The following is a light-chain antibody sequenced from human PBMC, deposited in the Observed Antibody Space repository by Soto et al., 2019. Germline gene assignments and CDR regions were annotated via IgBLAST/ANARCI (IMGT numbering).Light chain of an antibody. CDR1: QVISTS. CDR2: AAS. CDR3: QQSFRTPLT. Sequence: DIQLTQSPSFLSPSIGESVTITCRASQVISTSLAWYQVKPGKAPKLLIYAASTLESGVPSRFSATVSGTEFSLTISSLQPEDFATYYCQQSFRTPLTFGGGTKVDIK. J-gene: IGKJ4*01. V-gene: IGKV1-9*01.